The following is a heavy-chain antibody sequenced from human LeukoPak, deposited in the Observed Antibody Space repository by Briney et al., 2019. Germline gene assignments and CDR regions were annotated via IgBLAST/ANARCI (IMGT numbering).Heavy chain of an antibody. CDR1: GFTFSSYA. D-gene: IGHD1-26*01. J-gene: IGHJ4*02. CDR2: ISGSGGST. CDR3: AKDRDFSGSYFLAFYQALDY. V-gene: IGHV3-23*01. Sequence: GGSLRLSCAASGFTFSSYAMSWVRQAPGKGLEWVSAISGSGGSTYYADSVKGRFTISRDNSKNTLYLQMNSLRAEDTAVYYCAKDRDFSGSYFLAFYQALDYWGQGTLVTVSS.